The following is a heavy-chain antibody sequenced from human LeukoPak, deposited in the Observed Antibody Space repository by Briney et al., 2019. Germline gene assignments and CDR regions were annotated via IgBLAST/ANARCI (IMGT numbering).Heavy chain of an antibody. D-gene: IGHD3-22*01. Sequence: GGSLRLSCAASGFAFSSYSMNWVRQAPGKGLEWVSSISSSSSYIYYADPVKGRFTISRDNAKNSLYLQMNSLRAEDTAVYYCARSRTHYYDSSGWPEDWFDPWGQGTLVTVSS. CDR2: ISSSSSYI. CDR3: ARSRTHYYDSSGWPEDWFDP. J-gene: IGHJ5*02. CDR1: GFAFSSYS. V-gene: IGHV3-21*01.